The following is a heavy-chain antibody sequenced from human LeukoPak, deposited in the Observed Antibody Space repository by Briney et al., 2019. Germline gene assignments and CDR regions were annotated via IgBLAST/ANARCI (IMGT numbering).Heavy chain of an antibody. CDR1: GGSISTYY. D-gene: IGHD5-12*01. CDR2: IYHSGST. V-gene: IGHV4-59*01. J-gene: IGHJ4*02. Sequence: SETLSLTCTLSGGSISTYYWSWIRQPPGKRLEWIGYIYHSGSTNYNPSLKSRVTISVDTSKNQFSLKLSSVTAADTAVYYCARGGGYASPIGYWGQGALVTVSS. CDR3: ARGGGYASPIGY.